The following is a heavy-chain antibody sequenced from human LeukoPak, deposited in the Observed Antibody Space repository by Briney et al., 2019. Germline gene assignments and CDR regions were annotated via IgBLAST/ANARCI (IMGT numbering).Heavy chain of an antibody. J-gene: IGHJ4*02. CDR3: AREVDTAMVPYYFDY. Sequence: PSETLCLTCTVSGCSISSYYWSWIRQPPGKGLEWIGYIYYSGSTNYNPSLKSRVTISVDTSKNQFSLKLSSVTAADTAVYYCAREVDTAMVPYYFDYWGQGTLVTVSS. CDR1: GCSISSYY. CDR2: IYYSGST. V-gene: IGHV4-59*01. D-gene: IGHD5-18*01.